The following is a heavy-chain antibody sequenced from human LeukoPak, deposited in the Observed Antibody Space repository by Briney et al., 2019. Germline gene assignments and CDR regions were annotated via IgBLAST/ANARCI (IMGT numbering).Heavy chain of an antibody. J-gene: IGHJ4*02. CDR1: GGSITINTYY. CDR2: FHYSGGT. D-gene: IGHD2-2*01. Sequence: SETLSLTCAVSGGSITINTYYWAWGRQPPGRGVEWVGTFHYSGGTYYNPSFKSRVILSEDTSKNQFSLHLSSVTATDAAVYYCARHVYANKIDSWGQGILVTVSS. V-gene: IGHV4-39*01. CDR3: ARHVYANKIDS.